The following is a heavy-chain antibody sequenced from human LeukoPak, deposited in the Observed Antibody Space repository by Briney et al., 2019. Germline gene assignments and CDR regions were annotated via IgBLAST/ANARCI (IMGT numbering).Heavy chain of an antibody. D-gene: IGHD1-26*01. CDR1: GGSFSGYY. J-gene: IGHJ3*02. CDR2: INHSGST. CDR3: ARQDYSGSVIDAFDI. Sequence: SXXLSLTCAVYGGSFSGYYWSWIRQPPGKGLEWIGEINHSGSTNYNPSLKSRVTISVDTSKNQFSLKLSSVTAADTAVYYCARQDYSGSVIDAFDIWGQGTMVTVSS. V-gene: IGHV4-34*01.